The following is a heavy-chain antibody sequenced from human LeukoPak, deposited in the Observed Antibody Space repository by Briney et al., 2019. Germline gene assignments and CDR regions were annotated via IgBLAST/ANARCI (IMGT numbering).Heavy chain of an antibody. Sequence: SETLSLTCSVSGGSISSSSYHWGWIRQPPGKGLEWIGSIYYSGSTYYNPSLKSRVTISVDTSKNQFSLKLSSVTAADTAVYYCARDPLRWVAATQVGWFDPWGQGTLVTVSS. CDR1: GGSISSSSYH. J-gene: IGHJ5*02. CDR2: IYYSGST. D-gene: IGHD2-15*01. V-gene: IGHV4-39*02. CDR3: ARDPLRWVAATQVGWFDP.